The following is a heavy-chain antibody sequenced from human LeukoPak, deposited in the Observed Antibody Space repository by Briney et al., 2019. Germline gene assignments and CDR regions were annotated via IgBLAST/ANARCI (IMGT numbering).Heavy chain of an antibody. CDR3: ASASRHYYDSSGPPDY. Sequence: GGSLRLSCVVSGYTFTNYWMSWVRQAPGKGLEWVANIGEDGSEKYHVDSVRGRFTISRDNAKNSLYLQMNSLRAEDTAVYYCASASRHYYDSSGPPDYWGQGTLVTVSS. D-gene: IGHD3-22*01. J-gene: IGHJ4*02. CDR1: GYTFTNYW. CDR2: IGEDGSEK. V-gene: IGHV3-7*01.